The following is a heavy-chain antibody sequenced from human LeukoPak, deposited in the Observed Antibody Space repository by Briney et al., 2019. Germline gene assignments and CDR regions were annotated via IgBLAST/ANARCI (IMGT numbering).Heavy chain of an antibody. V-gene: IGHV4-39*02. CDR3: AREARYYGSGSYIYYFDY. D-gene: IGHD3-10*01. Sequence: SETLSLTCTVSGGSISSTTYYWGWIRQPPGKGLEWIGSIYYSGSTYHNPSLKSRVTISVDTSKNQFSLKLSSVTAADTAVYYCAREARYYGSGSYIYYFDYWGQGTLVTVSS. CDR2: IYYSGST. CDR1: GGSISSTTYY. J-gene: IGHJ4*02.